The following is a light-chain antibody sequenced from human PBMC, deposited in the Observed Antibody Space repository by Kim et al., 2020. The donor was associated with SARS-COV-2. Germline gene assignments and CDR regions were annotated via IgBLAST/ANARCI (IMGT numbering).Light chain of an antibody. CDR3: QQYNSYPIT. CDR1: QSISSW. V-gene: IGKV1-5*03. CDR2: KAS. Sequence: ASVGDRVTITCRASQSISSWLDLYQQKPGKAPKLLIYKASSLESGVPSRFSGSGSGTEFTLTISSLQPDDFATYYCQQYNSYPITFGQGTRLEIK. J-gene: IGKJ5*01.